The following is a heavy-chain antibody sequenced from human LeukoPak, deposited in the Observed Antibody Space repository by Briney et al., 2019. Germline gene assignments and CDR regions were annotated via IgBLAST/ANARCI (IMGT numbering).Heavy chain of an antibody. CDR2: ISSSSSYI. CDR3: ARGRGVAGTSGAFDI. CDR1: GFTFSSYS. J-gene: IGHJ3*02. V-gene: IGHV3-21*01. Sequence: GGSLRLSCAASGFTFSSYSMNWVRQAPGKGLEWVSSISSSSSYIYYADSVKGRFTISRDNAKNSLYLQMNSLRAEDTAVYYCARGRGVAGTSGAFDIWGQGTMVTVSS. D-gene: IGHD6-19*01.